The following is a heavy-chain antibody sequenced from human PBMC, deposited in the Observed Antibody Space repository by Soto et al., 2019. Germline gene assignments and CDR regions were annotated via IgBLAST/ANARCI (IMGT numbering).Heavy chain of an antibody. V-gene: IGHV4-39*01. CDR1: GGSINSNNYF. J-gene: IGHJ4*02. D-gene: IGHD2-15*01. Sequence: QLQESGPGLVKPSETLSLTCTVSGGSINSNNYFWGWIRQPPGKGLEYVGSVHYSGGTYYKPARKSRVTVSVDTSKNQISLRLKSVSAADTAVYYCASIVVGATGHTDFDHWGQGTLVTVSS. CDR2: VHYSGGT. CDR3: ASIVVGATGHTDFDH.